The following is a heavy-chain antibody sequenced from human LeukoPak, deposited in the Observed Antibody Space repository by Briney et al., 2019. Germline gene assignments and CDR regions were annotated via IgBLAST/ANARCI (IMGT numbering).Heavy chain of an antibody. J-gene: IGHJ4*02. CDR3: AIVVPAATTEFGMDY. Sequence: PSETLSLTCAVYGGSFSGYYWSWIRQPPGKGLEWIGEINHSGSTNYNPPLKSRVTISVDTSKNQFSLKPSSVTAADTAVYYCAIVVPAATTEFGMDYWGEGTLVTVSS. CDR2: INHSGST. V-gene: IGHV4-34*01. D-gene: IGHD2-2*01. CDR1: GGSFSGYY.